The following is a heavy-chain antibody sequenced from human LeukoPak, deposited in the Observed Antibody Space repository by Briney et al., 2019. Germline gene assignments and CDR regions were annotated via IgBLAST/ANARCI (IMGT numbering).Heavy chain of an antibody. CDR2: IGAAGAHT. CDR1: GFRFSYHD. Sequence: PGGSLRLFCAASGFRFSYHDMHWVRQAPGKGLEFVSSIGAAGAHTFYADSVKGRFTISRDNFQSTMYLQMDGLRPEDSAVYYCARELGGTKTGGFDIWAKGQWSPSLQ. D-gene: IGHD1-14*01. CDR3: ARELGGTKTGGFDI. V-gene: IGHV3-64*02. J-gene: IGHJ3*02.